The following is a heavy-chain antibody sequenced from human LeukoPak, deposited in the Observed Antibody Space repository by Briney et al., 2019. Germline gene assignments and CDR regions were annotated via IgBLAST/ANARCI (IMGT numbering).Heavy chain of an antibody. J-gene: IGHJ2*01. CDR2: IYYTAGA. CDR3: ARGYCGGDCYSYWYFDL. CDR1: GASMRSETHY. Sequence: PSETLSLICTVSGASMRSETHYWSWLRQLPGKGPEWIAYIYYTAGAYYSPSLQSRVTISLDASENQFSLKLSSVTAADTAVYYCARGYCGGDCYSYWYFDLWGRGTLVTVSS. D-gene: IGHD2-21*02. V-gene: IGHV4-30-4*08.